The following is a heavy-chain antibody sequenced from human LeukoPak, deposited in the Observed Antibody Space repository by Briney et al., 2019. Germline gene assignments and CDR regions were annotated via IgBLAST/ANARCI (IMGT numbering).Heavy chain of an antibody. D-gene: IGHD6-25*01. CDR1: GGSIRTYY. CDR2: IYYSGSI. CDR3: AREPRSSSDPYYFDF. J-gene: IGHJ4*02. Sequence: SETLSLTCTVSGGSIRTYYWSWIRQPPGKGLEWIGYIYYSGSINYNPSLKSRVTISVDMSKNQFSLKLSSVTAADTAVYYCAREPRSSSDPYYFDFWGQGTLVTVSS. V-gene: IGHV4-59*01.